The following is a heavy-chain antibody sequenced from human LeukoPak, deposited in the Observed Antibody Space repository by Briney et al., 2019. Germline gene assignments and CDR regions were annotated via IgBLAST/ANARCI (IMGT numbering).Heavy chain of an antibody. D-gene: IGHD3-10*02. CDR3: AKELDTMFFDY. Sequence: GGSLRLSCATSGFTFDRYTIHWVRQAPGKGLEWVSLAGWAGGTTYYSDSVRGRFTISRDSGKNSVYLQMNSLTTDDAAFYFCAKELDTMFFDYWGQGALVTVSS. CDR2: AGWAGGTT. J-gene: IGHJ4*02. CDR1: GFTFDRYT. V-gene: IGHV3-43*01.